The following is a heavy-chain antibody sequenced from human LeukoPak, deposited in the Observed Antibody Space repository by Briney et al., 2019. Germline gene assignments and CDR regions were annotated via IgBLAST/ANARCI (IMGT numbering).Heavy chain of an antibody. CDR3: ARDGGDYGGNSDAFDI. V-gene: IGHV1-46*01. D-gene: IGHD4-23*01. CDR2: INPSGGST. Sequence: ASVKVSCKVSGYTFTSYYMHWVRQAPGQGLEWMGIINPSGGSTSYAQKFQGRVTMTRDTSTSTVYMELSSLRSEDTAVYYCARDGGDYGGNSDAFDIWGQGTMVTVSS. J-gene: IGHJ3*02. CDR1: GYTFTSYY.